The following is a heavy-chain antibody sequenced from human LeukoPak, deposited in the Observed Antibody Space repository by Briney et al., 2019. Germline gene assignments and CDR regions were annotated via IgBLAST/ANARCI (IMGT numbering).Heavy chain of an antibody. D-gene: IGHD3-22*01. CDR3: ARVVYDSSDGFAFDI. Sequence: SEPLSLTCTVSGGSVSSSSHYWGWIRQPPGKGLEWIGSIYYSGSSYYNPSLKSRVTISVDTSKNQFSLKLSSVTAADTAVYYCARVVYDSSDGFAFDIWGQGTMVTVSS. CDR1: GGSVSSSSHY. J-gene: IGHJ3*02. CDR2: IYYSGSS. V-gene: IGHV4-39*07.